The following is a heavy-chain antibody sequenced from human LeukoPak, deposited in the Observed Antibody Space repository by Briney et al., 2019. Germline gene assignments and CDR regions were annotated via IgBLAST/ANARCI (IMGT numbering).Heavy chain of an antibody. CDR3: ARVYSSSHAPFDY. CDR1: GYSFTSYW. V-gene: IGHV5-51*01. D-gene: IGHD6-6*01. Sequence: GESLKISCKGSGYSFTSYWIGWVRQMPGKGLEWMGIIYPGDSGTRYSPSFQGQVTISADKSISTAYLQWSSLKASDTAMYYCARVYSSSHAPFDYWGQGTLVTVSS. J-gene: IGHJ4*02. CDR2: IYPGDSGT.